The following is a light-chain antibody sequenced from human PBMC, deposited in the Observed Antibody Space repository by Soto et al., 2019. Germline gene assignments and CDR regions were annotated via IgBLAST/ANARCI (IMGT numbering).Light chain of an antibody. V-gene: IGKV1-39*01. CDR1: QSISNY. Sequence: DIQMTQSPSSLSASVGDRVTISCRASQSISNYLNWYQQKPGKAPKLLIYASFTLQSGVPSRFSGTGSGTDFTLTISSLQPEDFGTYYCQQRYSSPETFGQGTKVEI. CDR2: ASF. CDR3: QQRYSSPET. J-gene: IGKJ1*01.